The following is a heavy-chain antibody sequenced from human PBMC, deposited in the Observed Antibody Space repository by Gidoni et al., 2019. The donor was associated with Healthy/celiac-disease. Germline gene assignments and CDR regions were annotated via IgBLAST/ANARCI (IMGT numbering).Heavy chain of an antibody. CDR2: IYYSGST. CDR3: ARDGGYCSGGSCYGGDWFDP. J-gene: IGHJ5*02. V-gene: IGHV4-59*01. D-gene: IGHD2-15*01. Sequence: QVQLQESRPGLVKPSETLSLTCTVSGGSISSYYWSWIRQPPGKGLEWIGYIYYSGSTNYNPSLKSRVTISVDTSKNPFSLKLSSVTAADTAVYYCARDGGYCSGGSCYGGDWFDPWGQGTLVTVSS. CDR1: GGSISSYY.